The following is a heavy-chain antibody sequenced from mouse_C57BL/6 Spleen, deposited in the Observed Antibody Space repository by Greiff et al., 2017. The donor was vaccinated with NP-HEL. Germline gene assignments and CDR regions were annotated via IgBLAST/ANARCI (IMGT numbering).Heavy chain of an antibody. Sequence: VQLVESGPELVKPGASVKISCKASGYAFSSSWMNWVKQRPGKGLEWIGRIYPGDGDTNYNGKFKGKATLTADKSSSTAYMQLSSLTSEDSAVYFCARPSYYGYAWFAYWGQGTLVTVSA. V-gene: IGHV1-82*01. D-gene: IGHD2-9*01. CDR1: GYAFSSSW. CDR3: ARPSYYGYAWFAY. CDR2: IYPGDGDT. J-gene: IGHJ3*01.